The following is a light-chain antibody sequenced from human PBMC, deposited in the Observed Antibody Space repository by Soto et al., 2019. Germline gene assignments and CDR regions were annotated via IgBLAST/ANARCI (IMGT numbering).Light chain of an antibody. CDR2: DAS. CDR1: QSVNKY. J-gene: IGKJ5*01. V-gene: IGKV3-11*01. Sequence: EIVLTQSPATLSLSPRERATLSCRASQSVNKYLHWYQQKPGQAPRILMFDASKRATGIPARFSGSVSATDGTITISSLEKEDGAVYDGQHRSIWTVSFGQGTRLEIK. CDR3: QHRSIWTVS.